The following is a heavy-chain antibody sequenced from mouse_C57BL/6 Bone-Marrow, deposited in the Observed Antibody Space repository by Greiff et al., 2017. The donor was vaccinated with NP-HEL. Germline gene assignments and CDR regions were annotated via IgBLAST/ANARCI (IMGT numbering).Heavy chain of an antibody. J-gene: IGHJ2*01. CDR2: INPDTGGT. CDR1: GYTFTDSD. D-gene: IGHD1-1*01. V-gene: IGHV1-15*01. Sequence: VQLQQSGAELVRPGASVTLSCKASGYTFTDSDMHWVKQTPVHGLEWIGVINPDTGGTAYNQKFKGKAILTADKSSSTAYMELRTLTSEDSAGYYCTRLHYGRSLDFWGQGTTLTVSS. CDR3: TRLHYGRSLDF.